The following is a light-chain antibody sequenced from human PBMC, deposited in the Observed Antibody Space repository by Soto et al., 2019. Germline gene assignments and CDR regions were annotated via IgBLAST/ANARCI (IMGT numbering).Light chain of an antibody. CDR1: QSVKSN. CDR3: QQYSNWKT. J-gene: IGKJ1*01. V-gene: IGKV3-15*01. Sequence: EIVMTQSPVTLSVSPGEGATLSCRASQSVKSNLAWYQQKPGQAPRLLIYGASTRATGIPARFSGSGSGTEFTLTISSLQSEDFAVYYCQQYSNWKTFGHGTKVEIK. CDR2: GAS.